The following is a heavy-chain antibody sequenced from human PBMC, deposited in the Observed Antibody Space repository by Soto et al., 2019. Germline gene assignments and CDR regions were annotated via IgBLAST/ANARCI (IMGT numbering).Heavy chain of an antibody. V-gene: IGHV4-59*01. CDR3: ARRWGPTFDY. CDR1: GGSIRSYY. Sequence: QVHLRASGPGLVKPSETLSLTCTVSGGSIRSYYWSWIRQPPGKGLEWIGYIYYSRSTNYNPSLKSRVTIAVDTSKNQFSLKLSSVTAADTAVYYCARRWGPTFDYWGQGTLVTVSS. J-gene: IGHJ4*02. D-gene: IGHD1-26*01. CDR2: IYYSRST.